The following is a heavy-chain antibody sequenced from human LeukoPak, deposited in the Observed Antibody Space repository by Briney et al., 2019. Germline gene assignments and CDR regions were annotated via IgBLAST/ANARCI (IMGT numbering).Heavy chain of an antibody. CDR3: ARIVDTAMAHFDY. CDR1: GGSISSSNW. D-gene: IGHD5-18*01. V-gene: IGHV4-4*02. J-gene: IGHJ4*02. Sequence: SGTLSLTCAVSGGSISSSNWWSWVRQPPGKGLEWIGEIYHSGSTYYNPSLKSRVTISVDTSKNQFSLKLSSVTAADTAVYYCARIVDTAMAHFDYWGQGTLVIVSS. CDR2: IYHSGST.